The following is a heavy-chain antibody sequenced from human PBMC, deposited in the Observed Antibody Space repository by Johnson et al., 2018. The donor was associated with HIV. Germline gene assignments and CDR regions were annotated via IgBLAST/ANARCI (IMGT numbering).Heavy chain of an antibody. D-gene: IGHD4-17*01. CDR2: ISYDGSNK. CDR1: GFTFSSYA. J-gene: IGHJ3*02. V-gene: IGHV3-30-3*01. Sequence: QVQLVESGGGVVQPGRSLRLSCAASGFTFSSYAINWVRQAPGKGLEWVAVISYDGSNKYYADSVKGRFTITRDNSKNTLYLQMNSLSAEDTAVYYCARARMTTVTNDAFDIWGQGTMVTVSS. CDR3: ARARMTTVTNDAFDI.